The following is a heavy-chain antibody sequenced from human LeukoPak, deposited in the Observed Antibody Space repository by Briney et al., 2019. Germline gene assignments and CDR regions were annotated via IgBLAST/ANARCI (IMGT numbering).Heavy chain of an antibody. V-gene: IGHV3-23*01. Sequence: PGGSLRLSCVASGFTFSSYAMSWVRQAPGKGLEWVSAISGSGGSTYYADSVKGRFTISRDNSKNTLYLQMNSLRAEDTAVYYCAKGRSGGDFVGDYWGQGTLVTVSS. CDR3: AKGRSGGDFVGDY. CDR1: GFTFSSYA. CDR2: ISGSGGST. D-gene: IGHD2-21*02. J-gene: IGHJ4*02.